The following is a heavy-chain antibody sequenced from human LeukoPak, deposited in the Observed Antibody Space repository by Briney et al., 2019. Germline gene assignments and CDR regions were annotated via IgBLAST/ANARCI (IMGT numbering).Heavy chain of an antibody. CDR1: GFTFSSYS. D-gene: IGHD3-22*01. CDR2: ISSSSSTI. Sequence: PGGSLRLSCAASGFTFSSYSMNWVRQAPGKGLEWVSYISSSSSTIYYADSVKGRFTISRDNAKNSLYLQMNSLRAEGTAVYYCARVTYYYDSSGYYYGPSLFDYWGQGTLVTVSS. J-gene: IGHJ4*02. CDR3: ARVTYYYDSSGYYYGPSLFDY. V-gene: IGHV3-48*01.